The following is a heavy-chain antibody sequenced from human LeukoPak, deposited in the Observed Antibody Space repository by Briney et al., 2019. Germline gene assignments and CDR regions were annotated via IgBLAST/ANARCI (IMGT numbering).Heavy chain of an antibody. J-gene: IGHJ4*02. CDR1: GFTFSSYW. D-gene: IGHD3-16*02. Sequence: GGSLRLSCAASGFTFSSYWMSWVRQAPGKGLEWVSAISGSGGSTYYADSVKGRFTISRDNSKNTLYLQMNSLRAEDTAVYYCAKNSGAGGGNSFGGVIVIPTYLDYWGQGTLVTVSS. CDR3: AKNSGAGGGNSFGGVIVIPTYLDY. CDR2: ISGSGGST. V-gene: IGHV3-23*01.